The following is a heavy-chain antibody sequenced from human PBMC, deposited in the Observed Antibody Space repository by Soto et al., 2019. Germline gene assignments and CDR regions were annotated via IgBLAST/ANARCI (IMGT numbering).Heavy chain of an antibody. V-gene: IGHV1-18*01. CDR2: ISAYNGNT. J-gene: IGHJ6*02. Sequence: ASVKVSCKASGYTFTSYGISWVRQAPGQGLEWMGWISAYNGNTNYAQKLQGRVTMTTDTSTSTAYMELRSLRSDDTAVYYCARDTAMVLYYYYYYGMDVWGQGTTVTVSS. D-gene: IGHD5-18*01. CDR1: GYTFTSYG. CDR3: ARDTAMVLYYYYYYGMDV.